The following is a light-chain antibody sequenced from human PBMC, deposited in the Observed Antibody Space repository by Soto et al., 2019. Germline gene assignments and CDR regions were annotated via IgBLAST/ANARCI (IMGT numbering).Light chain of an antibody. J-gene: IGKJ5*01. CDR3: QHYDHVQVT. CDR1: QNIDNY. V-gene: IGKV1-33*01. CDR2: DAF. Sequence: SSLSASVGDTVTIPCQASQNIDNYLNWYQQKPGKAPNLLIYDAFSLKTGVPSRFSGSGSGTDFTFTINSLQPEDFATYYCQHYDHVQVTFGQGTRLET.